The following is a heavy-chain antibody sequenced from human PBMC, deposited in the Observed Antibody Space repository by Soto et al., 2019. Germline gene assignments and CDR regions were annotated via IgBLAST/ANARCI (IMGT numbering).Heavy chain of an antibody. D-gene: IGHD2-2*01. CDR1: GGTFSSYA. CDR3: ARSQGSSTSLEIYYYYYCGMDV. CDR2: IIPISDTT. V-gene: IGHV1-69*01. Sequence: QVQLVQSGAEVKKPGSSVKVSCKASGGTFSSYAISWVRQAPGQGLEWMGGIIPISDTTNYAQKFQGRVTITADESTSTAYVELSSLRSEDTAVYYCARSQGSSTSLEIYYYYYCGMDVWGQGTTVTVSS. J-gene: IGHJ6*02.